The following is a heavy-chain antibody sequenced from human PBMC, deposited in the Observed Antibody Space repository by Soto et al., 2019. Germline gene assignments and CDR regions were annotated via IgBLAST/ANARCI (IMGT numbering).Heavy chain of an antibody. Sequence: EVQLLESGGGLVQPAGSLRLSCAASGFTFSSYAMSWVRQAPGKGLEWVSAISGSGGSTYYADYVKGRFTISRDNSNNTVYLQMNSLRAEDTAVYYCAKDYQWLAARFDYWGEGTLVTVSS. V-gene: IGHV3-23*01. CDR1: GFTFSSYA. CDR2: ISGSGGST. J-gene: IGHJ4*02. D-gene: IGHD6-19*01. CDR3: AKDYQWLAARFDY.